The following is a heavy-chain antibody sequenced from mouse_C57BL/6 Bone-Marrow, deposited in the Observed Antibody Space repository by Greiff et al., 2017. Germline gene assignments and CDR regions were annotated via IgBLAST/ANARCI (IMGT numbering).Heavy chain of an antibody. Sequence: EVQRVESGGDLVKPGGSLKLSCAASGFTFSSYGMSWVRQTPDKRLEWVATISSGGSYTYYPDSVKGRFTISRDNAKNTLYLQMSSLKSEDTAMYYCARPSPTVVATDYFDYWGQGTTLTVSS. CDR1: GFTFSSYG. CDR2: ISSGGSYT. J-gene: IGHJ2*01. V-gene: IGHV5-6*01. D-gene: IGHD1-1*01. CDR3: ARPSPTVVATDYFDY.